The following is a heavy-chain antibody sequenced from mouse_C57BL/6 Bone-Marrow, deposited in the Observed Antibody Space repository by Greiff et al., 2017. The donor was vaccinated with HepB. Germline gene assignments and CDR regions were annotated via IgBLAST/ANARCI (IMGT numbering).Heavy chain of an antibody. Sequence: VQLQQSGGDLVKPGGSLKLSCAASGFTFSSYGMSWVRQTPDKRLEWVATISSGGSYTYYPDSVKGRFTISRDNAKNTLYLQMSSLKSEDTAMYYCARHRINAVVATDFDYWGQGTTLTVSS. V-gene: IGHV5-6*01. D-gene: IGHD1-1*01. CDR2: ISSGGSYT. J-gene: IGHJ2*01. CDR1: GFTFSSYG. CDR3: ARHRINAVVATDFDY.